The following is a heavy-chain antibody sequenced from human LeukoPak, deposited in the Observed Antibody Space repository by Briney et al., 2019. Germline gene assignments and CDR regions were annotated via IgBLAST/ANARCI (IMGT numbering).Heavy chain of an antibody. CDR2: IYTRGST. V-gene: IGHV4-4*07. CDR3: AGDYRPYYYDSSGYYYDAFDI. J-gene: IGHJ3*02. Sequence: PSETLSLTCTVSGGSISSYYWSWIRQPAEKGQEWIGRIYTRGSTNYNPSLKSRVTMSVDTSKNQFSLKLSSVTAADTAVYYCAGDYRPYYYDSSGYYYDAFDIWGQGTMVTVSS. CDR1: GGSISSYY. D-gene: IGHD3-22*01.